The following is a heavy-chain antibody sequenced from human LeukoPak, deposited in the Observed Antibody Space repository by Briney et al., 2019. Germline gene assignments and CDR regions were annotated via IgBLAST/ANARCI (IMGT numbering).Heavy chain of an antibody. CDR1: GFTFSSYA. D-gene: IGHD3-3*01. V-gene: IGHV3-7*01. Sequence: GGSLRLSCAASGFTFSSYAMSWVRQAPGKGLEWVANIKQDGSEKYYVDSVKGRFTISRDNAKNSLYLQMNSLRAEDTAVFYCARIFGVVIDVYYYYMDVWGKGTTVTVSS. J-gene: IGHJ6*03. CDR3: ARIFGVVIDVYYYYMDV. CDR2: IKQDGSEK.